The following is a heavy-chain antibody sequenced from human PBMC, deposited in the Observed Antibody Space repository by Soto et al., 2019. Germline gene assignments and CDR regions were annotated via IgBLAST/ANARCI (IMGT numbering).Heavy chain of an antibody. J-gene: IGHJ4*02. CDR2: IYPGDPDT. CDR3: ARLYREYSGYDSQYFDY. CDR1: GYSFTSYW. D-gene: IGHD5-12*01. Sequence: GESLKISCKGSGYSFTSYWIGWVRQMPGKGLEWMGIIYPGDPDTRYSPSFQGQVTISADKSISTAYLQWSSLKASDTAMYYCARLYREYSGYDSQYFDYWGQGTLVTVSS. V-gene: IGHV5-51*01.